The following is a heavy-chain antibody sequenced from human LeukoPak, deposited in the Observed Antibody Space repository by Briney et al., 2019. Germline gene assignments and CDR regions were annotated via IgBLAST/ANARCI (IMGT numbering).Heavy chain of an antibody. V-gene: IGHV4-4*09. D-gene: IGHD3-3*01. CDR2: IYTSGST. CDR1: GGSISSYY. J-gene: IGHJ4*02. CDR3: ARLSYDFWSGYFRPFDY. Sequence: SETLSLTCTVSGGSISSYYWSWIRQPPGKGLEWIGYIYTSGSTNYNPSLKSRVTISVDTSKNQFSLKLSSVTAADTAVYYCARLSYDFWSGYFRPFDYWGQGTLVTVSS.